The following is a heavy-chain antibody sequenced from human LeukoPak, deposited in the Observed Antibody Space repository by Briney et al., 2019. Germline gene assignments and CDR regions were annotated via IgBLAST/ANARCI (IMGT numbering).Heavy chain of an antibody. CDR3: ARLRGDSSSLY. V-gene: IGHV5-51*01. Sequence: GESLKISCQGSGYSFTNFWIGWVRQPTGKGLEWMGIIYPGDSDTRYSPSFEGQVTISADRSISTVYLQWSSLKASDTAMYYCARLRGDSSSLYWGQGTLVTVSS. J-gene: IGHJ4*02. CDR1: GYSFTNFW. D-gene: IGHD6-6*01. CDR2: IYPGDSDT.